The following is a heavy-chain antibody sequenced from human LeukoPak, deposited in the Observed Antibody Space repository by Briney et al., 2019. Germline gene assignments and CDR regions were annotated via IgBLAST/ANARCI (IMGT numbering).Heavy chain of an antibody. Sequence: PGKSLRLSCVASGFTFSSYGMHWVRQAPGKGPEWVAVISYDGSDRYYANFVKGRFTISRDNSKNTLFLQTNSMRPEDTAVYYCAKGVSRGVDPTGLEYWGQGTPVTVSS. CDR2: ISYDGSDR. D-gene: IGHD1-1*01. J-gene: IGHJ4*02. V-gene: IGHV3-30*18. CDR3: AKGVSRGVDPTGLEY. CDR1: GFTFSSYG.